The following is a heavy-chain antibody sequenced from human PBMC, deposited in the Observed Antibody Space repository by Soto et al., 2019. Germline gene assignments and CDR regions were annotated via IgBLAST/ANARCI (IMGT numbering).Heavy chain of an antibody. J-gene: IGHJ6*02. CDR2: INPNSGGT. V-gene: IGHV1-2*04. CDR1: GYTFTGYY. Sequence: EASVKVSCKASGYTFTGYYMHWVRQAPGQGLEWMGWINPNSGGTNYAQKFQGWVTMTRDTSISTAYMELSRLRSDDTAVYYCARRPQIVGVVAAIYYYGMDVWGQGTTVTVSS. CDR3: ARRPQIVGVVAAIYYYGMDV. D-gene: IGHD2-15*01.